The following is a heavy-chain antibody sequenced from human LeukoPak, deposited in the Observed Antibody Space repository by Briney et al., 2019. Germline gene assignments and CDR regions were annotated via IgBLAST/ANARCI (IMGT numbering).Heavy chain of an antibody. V-gene: IGHV3-30*04. Sequence: GSLRLSCAASGFTFSSYAMHWVRQAPGKGLEWVAVISYDGSNKYYADSVKGRFTISRDNSKNTLYLQMNSLRAEDTAVYYCARSRGHIVVVTAIIGWFDPWGQGTLVTVSS. J-gene: IGHJ5*02. CDR1: GFTFSSYA. CDR3: ARSRGHIVVVTAIIGWFDP. CDR2: ISYDGSNK. D-gene: IGHD2-21*02.